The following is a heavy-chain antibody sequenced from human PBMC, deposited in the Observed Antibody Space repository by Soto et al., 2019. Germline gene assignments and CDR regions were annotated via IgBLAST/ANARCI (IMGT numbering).Heavy chain of an antibody. V-gene: IGHV3-64D*06. CDR1: GFTFSSNA. CDR3: AKDLWGDGYNPFDY. J-gene: IGHJ4*02. D-gene: IGHD5-12*01. CDR2: ISSNGGST. Sequence: PGGSLRLSCSASGFTFSSNAIHWVRRAPGRGLEYVSAISSNGGSTYYADSVKGRFTIFRYNSMNTLYLQMSSLRVEDTAVYYCAKDLWGDGYNPFDYWGQGT.